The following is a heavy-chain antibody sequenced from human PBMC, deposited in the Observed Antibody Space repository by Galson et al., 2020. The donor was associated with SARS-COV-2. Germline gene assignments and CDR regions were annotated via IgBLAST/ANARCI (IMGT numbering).Heavy chain of an antibody. D-gene: IGHD6-19*01. CDR3: AKVPGKQWPIDF. CDR1: GFTFSTYA. V-gene: IGHV3-23*01. CDR2: ISGSGGTT. J-gene: IGHJ4*02. Sequence: GESLKISCAAAGFTFSTYALTWVRQAPGKGLEWVSFISGSGGTTHYADSVKGRFTISRDSSKNTLYLQMNTLRAEDTAVYYCAKVPGKQWPIDFWGRGTLVTVSS.